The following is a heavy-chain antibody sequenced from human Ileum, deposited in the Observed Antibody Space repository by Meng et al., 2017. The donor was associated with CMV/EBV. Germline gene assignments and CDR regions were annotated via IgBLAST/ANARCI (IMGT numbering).Heavy chain of an antibody. D-gene: IGHD4-17*01. V-gene: IGHV4-30-4*08. Sequence: HRPELGPGLVKLSQTLSLTCNVSGASIISDDTYWSWIRPPPGKGLEWIGYVFYSGSTYYNPSLMSRVTISVDTSKNQFSLRLSSVTAADTAVYYCARELRYGDYYFDSWGQGTLVTVSS. CDR1: GASIISDDTY. CDR3: ARELRYGDYYFDS. CDR2: VFYSGST. J-gene: IGHJ4*02.